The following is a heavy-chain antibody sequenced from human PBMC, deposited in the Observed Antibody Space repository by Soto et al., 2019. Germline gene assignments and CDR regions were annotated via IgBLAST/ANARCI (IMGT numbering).Heavy chain of an antibody. CDR1: GFTFSDTW. V-gene: IGHV3-15*07. Sequence: GGSLRLSCAASGFTFSDTWMNWVRQAPGKGLEWVGHIKSKTDGATTDYAAPVKGRFTISRDDSKNTLYLQMSSLKTEDTAVYYCTTGNWRYYYGMDVWGQGTTVTVSS. CDR2: IKSKTDGATT. J-gene: IGHJ6*02. D-gene: IGHD3-3*01. CDR3: TTGNWRYYYGMDV.